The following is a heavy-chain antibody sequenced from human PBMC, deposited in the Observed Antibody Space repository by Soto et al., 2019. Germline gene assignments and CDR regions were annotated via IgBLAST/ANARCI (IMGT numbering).Heavy chain of an antibody. Sequence: GGSLRLSCAASGFMFSSYATSWVRQAPGKGLEWVSAISGSADNSYYADSVKGRFTISRDNSKNTVYLQMDSLRAEDTAVYYCPKDLYASGAYGRFDPWGHGTLVTVSS. J-gene: IGHJ5*02. D-gene: IGHD3-10*01. CDR3: PKDLYASGAYGRFDP. CDR1: GFMFSSYA. V-gene: IGHV3-23*01. CDR2: ISGSADNS.